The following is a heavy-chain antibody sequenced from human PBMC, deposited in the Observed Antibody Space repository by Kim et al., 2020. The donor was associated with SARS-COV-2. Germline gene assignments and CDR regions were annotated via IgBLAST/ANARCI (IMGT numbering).Heavy chain of an antibody. CDR2: VSPYTRDT. CDR1: GYTFTSFG. Sequence: ASVKVSCKAFGYTFTSFGLSWVRQAPGQGLEWMGWVSPYTRDTKFSQKVQGRVTMTTDRSTTTAYLELRSLTSADTAIYYCVRERCDYNWDESADYGGQGTLVTVDS. D-gene: IGHD1-20*01. CDR3: VRERCDYNWDESADY. V-gene: IGHV1-18*01. J-gene: IGHJ4*02.